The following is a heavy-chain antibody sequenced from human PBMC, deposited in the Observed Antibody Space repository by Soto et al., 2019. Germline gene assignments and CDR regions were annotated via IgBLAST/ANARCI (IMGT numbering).Heavy chain of an antibody. CDR2: IIPILGIA. D-gene: IGHD3-10*01. V-gene: IGHV1-69*04. J-gene: IGHJ4*02. Sequence: SVKVSCKASGGTFSSYTISWVRQAPGQGLEWMGRIIPILGIANYAQKFQGRVTITADESTSTAYMELSSLRSEDTAVYYCARDRRTYYYGSGSYYRLDYWGQGTLVTAPQ. CDR1: GGTFSSYT. CDR3: ARDRRTYYYGSGSYYRLDY.